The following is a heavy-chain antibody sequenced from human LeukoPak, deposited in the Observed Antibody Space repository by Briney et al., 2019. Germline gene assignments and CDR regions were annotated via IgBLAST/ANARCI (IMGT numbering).Heavy chain of an antibody. J-gene: IGHJ3*02. D-gene: IGHD3-10*01. CDR2: IHVAGDT. Sequence: GGSLRLSCAASGFVFSNFDMHWVRQSTGKGLEWVAGIHVAGDTYYADSVKGRFSISRENGKSSVYLQMNSLRDGDTAVYHCVRDRVGERTFEIWGQGTMVTVSS. CDR3: VRDRVGERTFEI. V-gene: IGHV3-13*01. CDR1: GFVFSNFD.